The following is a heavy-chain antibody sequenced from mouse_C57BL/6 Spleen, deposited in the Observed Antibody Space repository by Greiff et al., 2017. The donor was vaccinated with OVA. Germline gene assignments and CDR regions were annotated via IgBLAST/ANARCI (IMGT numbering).Heavy chain of an antibody. J-gene: IGHJ2*01. CDR3: ARTSTVVAGVDY. D-gene: IGHD1-1*01. Sequence: VMLVESGAELVRPGASVKLSCKASGYTFTDYYINWVKQRPGQGLEWIARIYPGSGNTYYNEKFKGKATLTAEKSSSTAYMQLSSLTSEDSAVYFCARTSTVVAGVDYWGQGTTLTVSS. CDR2: IYPGSGNT. V-gene: IGHV1-76*01. CDR1: GYTFTDYY.